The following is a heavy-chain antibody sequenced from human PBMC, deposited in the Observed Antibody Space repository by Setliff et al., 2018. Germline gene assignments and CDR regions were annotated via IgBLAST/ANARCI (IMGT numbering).Heavy chain of an antibody. D-gene: IGHD5-12*01. CDR3: VRGPGPSVVVAIPFDH. J-gene: IGHJ4*02. CDR1: GLTFTTFS. V-gene: IGHV1-18*01. Sequence: ASVKVSCKASGLTFTTFSISWVRQAPGQGLEWMGWITNYNGKTDYAQKFQGRVTLTADTSKTTAYLELASLRDDDTAVYYCVRGPGPSVVVAIPFDHWGQGSLVTVSS. CDR2: ITNYNGKT.